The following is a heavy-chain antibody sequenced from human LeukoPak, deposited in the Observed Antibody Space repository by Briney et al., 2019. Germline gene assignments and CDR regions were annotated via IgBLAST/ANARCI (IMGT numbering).Heavy chain of an antibody. V-gene: IGHV5-51*01. D-gene: IGHD6-13*01. J-gene: IGHJ4*02. CDR1: GYSFTNCW. Sequence: GESLKISCKGSGYSFTNCWIGWVRQMPGKGLEWMGIIYPGDSDTGNSPSFQGQVTISADKSISTAYLQWSSLKASDTAMYYCARHPSGRQLANFDYWGQGTLVTVSS. CDR3: ARHPSGRQLANFDY. CDR2: IYPGDSDT.